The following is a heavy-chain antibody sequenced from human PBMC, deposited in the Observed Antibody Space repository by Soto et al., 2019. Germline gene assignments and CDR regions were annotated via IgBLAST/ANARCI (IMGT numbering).Heavy chain of an antibody. Sequence: QVQLQQWGAGLLKPSETLSLTCAGYGGSFSGYYWSWIRQPPGKGLEWIGEINHSGSTNYNPSLNSRVTIPVDTSKNQIALKLGSVTAADKAVYYCARGGHSYGEVSRPFGYWGQGTLVNDSS. J-gene: IGHJ4*02. CDR2: INHSGST. CDR3: ARGGHSYGEVSRPFGY. D-gene: IGHD5-18*01. CDR1: GGSFSGYY. V-gene: IGHV4-34*01.